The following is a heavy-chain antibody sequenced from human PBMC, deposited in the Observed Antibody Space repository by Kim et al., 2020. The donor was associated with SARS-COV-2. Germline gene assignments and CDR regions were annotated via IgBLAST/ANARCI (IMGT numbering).Heavy chain of an antibody. CDR2: ISDSGVRT. CDR1: GFTFSRYA. CDR3: EASDY. V-gene: IGHV3-23*01. Sequence: GGYLRLACAESGFTFSRYAMSWARQAPGKGLEWVSTISDSGVRTHYADSVKGRFTISRDNSKSTLFLQMNSLRAEDTAVYYCEASDYWGQGSLVTVSS. J-gene: IGHJ4*02.